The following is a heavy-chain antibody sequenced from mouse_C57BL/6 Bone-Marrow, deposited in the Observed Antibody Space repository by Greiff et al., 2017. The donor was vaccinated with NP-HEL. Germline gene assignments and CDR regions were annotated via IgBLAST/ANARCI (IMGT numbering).Heavy chain of an antibody. Sequence: QVTLKVSGPGILQPSQTLSLTCSFSGFSLSTFGMGVGWIRQPSGKGLEWLAHIWWDDDKYYNPALKSRLTISKDTSKNQVFLKIANVDTAYTATYYCARIAEGDYGSSPYYFDYWGQGTTLTVSS. D-gene: IGHD1-1*01. J-gene: IGHJ2*01. CDR3: ARIAEGDYGSSPYYFDY. CDR2: IWWDDDK. CDR1: GFSLSTFGMG. V-gene: IGHV8-8*01.